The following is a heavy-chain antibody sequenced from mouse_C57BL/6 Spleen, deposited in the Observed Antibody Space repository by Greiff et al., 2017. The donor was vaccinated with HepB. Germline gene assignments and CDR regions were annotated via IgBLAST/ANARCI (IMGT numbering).Heavy chain of an antibody. D-gene: IGHD2-5*01. CDR3: ARGNNYSNYWYFDV. J-gene: IGHJ1*03. CDR1: GYSITSGYY. CDR2: ISYDGSN. V-gene: IGHV3-6*01. Sequence: EVHLVESGPGLVKPSQSLSLTCSVTGYSITSGYYWNWIRQFPGNKLEWMGYISYDGSNNYNPSLKNRISITRDTSKNQFFLKLNSVTTEDTATYYCARGNNYSNYWYFDVWGTGTTVTVSS.